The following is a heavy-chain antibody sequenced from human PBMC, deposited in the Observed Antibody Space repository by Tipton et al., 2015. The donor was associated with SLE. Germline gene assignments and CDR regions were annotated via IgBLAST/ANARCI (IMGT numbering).Heavy chain of an antibody. CDR2: ISSSGSTI. J-gene: IGHJ4*02. CDR3: ARAGYSGSYLDY. D-gene: IGHD1-26*01. CDR1: GFTFSSYE. V-gene: IGHV3-48*03. Sequence: GSLRLSCAASGFTFSSYEMNWVRQAPGKGLAWVSYISSSGSTIYYADSVTGRFTISRDNAKNSLYLQMNSLRAEDTAVYYCARAGYSGSYLDYWGQGTLVTVSS.